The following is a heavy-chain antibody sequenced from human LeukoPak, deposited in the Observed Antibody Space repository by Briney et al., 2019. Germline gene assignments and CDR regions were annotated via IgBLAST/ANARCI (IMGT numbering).Heavy chain of an antibody. D-gene: IGHD2-15*01. CDR2: ISSGSIYI. V-gene: IGHV3-21*01. J-gene: IGHJ2*01. Sequence: GGSLRLSCAASGFTFSTYTMNWVRQVPGKGLEWVSSISSGSIYIYYADSVKGRFTISRDNAKNSLYLQMNSLRAEDTAVYHCARGRCSGGSCQPHWYFDLWGRGTLVTVSS. CDR1: GFTFSTYT. CDR3: ARGRCSGGSCQPHWYFDL.